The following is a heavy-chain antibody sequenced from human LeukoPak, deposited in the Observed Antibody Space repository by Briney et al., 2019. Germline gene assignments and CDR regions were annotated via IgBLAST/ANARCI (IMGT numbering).Heavy chain of an antibody. D-gene: IGHD2-2*01. CDR1: GGTFSSYA. Sequence: GASVKVSCKASGGTFSSYAISWVRQAPGQGLEWMGGIIPIFGTADYAQKFQGRVTITADESTSTAYMELSSLRSEDTAVYYCARGLDCSSTSCYPSGYYYMDVWGKGTTVTVSS. CDR2: IIPIFGTA. V-gene: IGHV1-69*13. J-gene: IGHJ6*03. CDR3: ARGLDCSSTSCYPSGYYYMDV.